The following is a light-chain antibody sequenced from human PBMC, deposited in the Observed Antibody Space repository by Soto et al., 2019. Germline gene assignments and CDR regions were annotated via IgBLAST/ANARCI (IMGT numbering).Light chain of an antibody. CDR3: HQYGSSSWT. V-gene: IGKV4-1*01. Sequence: DIVMTQSPDSLAVSLGERATINCKSSQSVLYSSNNKNYLAWYQQKPGQPPKLLIYWASTRESGVPDRFSGSGSGTDFTLTISSLQAEDVAVYYCHQYGSSSWTFGQGTKVDIK. CDR2: WAS. J-gene: IGKJ1*01. CDR1: QSVLYSSNNKNY.